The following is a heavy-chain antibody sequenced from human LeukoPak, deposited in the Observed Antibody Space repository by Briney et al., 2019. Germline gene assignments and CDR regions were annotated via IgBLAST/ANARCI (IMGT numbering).Heavy chain of an antibody. V-gene: IGHV4-39*01. CDR2: IYYSGST. D-gene: IGHD6-6*01. J-gene: IGHJ4*02. Sequence: SETLSLTCTVSGGSISSSSYYWGWIRQPPGKGLEWIGSIYYSGSTYYNPSLQSRVTISVDTSKNQFSLKLRSVTAADTAVYYCARPARSSSYYFDYWGQGTLVTVAS. CDR3: ARPARSSSYYFDY. CDR1: GGSISSSSYY.